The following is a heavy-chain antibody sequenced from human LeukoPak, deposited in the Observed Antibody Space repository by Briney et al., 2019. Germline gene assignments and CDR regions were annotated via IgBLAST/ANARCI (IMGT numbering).Heavy chain of an antibody. CDR3: ASSHRYYYDSSGYPGYAFDI. J-gene: IGHJ3*02. CDR2: IYHSGST. D-gene: IGHD3-22*01. V-gene: IGHV4-30-2*01. CDR1: GGSISSGGYY. Sequence: SETLSLTCTVSGGSISSGGYYWSWIRQPPGKGLEWIGYIYHSGSTYYNPSLKSRVTISVDRSKNQFSLKLSSVTAADTAVYYCASSHRYYYDSSGYPGYAFDIWGQGTMVTVSS.